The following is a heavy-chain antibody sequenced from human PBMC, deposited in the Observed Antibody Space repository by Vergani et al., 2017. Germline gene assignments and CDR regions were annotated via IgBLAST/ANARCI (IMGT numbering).Heavy chain of an antibody. CDR3: ARRPLVATAEYNWFDP. J-gene: IGHJ5*02. D-gene: IGHD5-12*01. CDR1: GFTFSSYW. CDR2: IDPSDSYT. Sequence: EVQLLESGGGLVQPGGSLRLSCAASGFTFSSYWISWVRQMPGKGLEWMGRIDPSDSYTNYSPSFQGHVTISADKSISTAYLQWSSLKASDTAMYYCARRPLVATAEYNWFDPWGQGTLVTVSS. V-gene: IGHV5-10-1*01.